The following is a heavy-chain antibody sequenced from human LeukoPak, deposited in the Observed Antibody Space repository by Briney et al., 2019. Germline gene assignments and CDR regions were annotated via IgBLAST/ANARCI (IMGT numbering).Heavy chain of an antibody. CDR2: ISGSGGST. CDR1: GFTFSNYA. J-gene: IGHJ4*02. CDR3: ARDDYYDSSGYIY. V-gene: IGHV3-23*01. Sequence: GGSLRLSCAASGFTFSNYAMSWVRQAPGKALEWVSSISGSGGSTYYADSVKGRFTISRDNSKNTLYLQMSSLRAEDTAVYYCARDDYYDSSGYIYWGQGTLVTVSS. D-gene: IGHD3-22*01.